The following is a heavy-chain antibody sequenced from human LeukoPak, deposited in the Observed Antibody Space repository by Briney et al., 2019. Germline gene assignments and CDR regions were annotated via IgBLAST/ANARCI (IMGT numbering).Heavy chain of an antibody. J-gene: IGHJ4*02. D-gene: IGHD2-15*01. CDR2: IYTGGNT. Sequence: GGSLRLSCAASGFTFSSNYMSWVRQAPGKGLEWISVIYTGGNTYYADSVKGRFTISRDTSKNTVYLQMNSLRAEDTAVYYCARDSYSHYWGQGTLVAVSS. V-gene: IGHV3-53*01. CDR1: GFTFSSNY. CDR3: ARDSYSHY.